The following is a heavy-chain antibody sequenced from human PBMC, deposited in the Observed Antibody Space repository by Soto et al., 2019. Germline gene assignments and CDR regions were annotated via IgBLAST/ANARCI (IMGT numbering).Heavy chain of an antibody. Sequence: QVQLVESGGGVVQPGRSLRLSCEASGFTFRDYAMHWVRQAPGKGLEWVAAIPSDGSAQHYADSVKGRFSISRDNSKNTLSLQMHSLRPEEAALYDCARALAGQVRSAWTWLDYWGQGTLVTVSS. J-gene: IGHJ4*02. CDR1: GFTFRDYA. V-gene: IGHV3-30-3*01. CDR3: ARALAGQVRSAWTWLDY. D-gene: IGHD1-1*01. CDR2: IPSDGSAQ.